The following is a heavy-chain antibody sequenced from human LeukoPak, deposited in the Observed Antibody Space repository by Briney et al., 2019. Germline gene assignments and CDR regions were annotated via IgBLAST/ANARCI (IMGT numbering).Heavy chain of an antibody. CDR3: ARGLSSYCSGGSCSFTYFDY. D-gene: IGHD2-15*01. CDR2: IDHSGTT. V-gene: IGHV4-34*01. J-gene: IGHJ4*02. CDR1: GASFSGNY. Sequence: SETLSLTCAVYGASFSGNYWSWIRQPPGKGLEWIGEIDHSGTTNYNPSLKSRVNISVDTSKNQFSLKLSSVTAADTAVYYCARGLSSYCSGGSCSFTYFDYWGQGTLVTVSS.